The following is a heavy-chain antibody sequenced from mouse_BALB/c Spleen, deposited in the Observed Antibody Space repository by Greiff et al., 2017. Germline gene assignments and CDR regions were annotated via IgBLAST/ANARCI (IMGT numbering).Heavy chain of an antibody. CDR1: GYTFTDYA. D-gene: IGHD2-3*01. CDR2: ISTYYGDA. V-gene: IGHV1S137*01. Sequence: LVESGAELVRPGVSVKISCKGSGYTFTDYAMHWVKQSHAKSLEWIGVISTYYGDASYNQKFKGKATMTVDKSSSTAYMELARLTSEDSAIYYCARSLIYDGYYGFAYWGQGTLVTVSA. J-gene: IGHJ3*01. CDR3: ARSLIYDGYYGFAY.